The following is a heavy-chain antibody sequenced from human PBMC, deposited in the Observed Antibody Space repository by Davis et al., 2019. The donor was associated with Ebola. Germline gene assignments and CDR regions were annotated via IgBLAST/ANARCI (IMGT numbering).Heavy chain of an antibody. CDR3: ARGGYCSGGSCYYFDY. J-gene: IGHJ4*02. Sequence: ASVKVSCKASGGTFSSYTISWVRQAPGQGLEWMGRINPNSGGTNYAQKFQGRVTMTRDTSISTAYMELSRLRSDDTAVYYCARGGYCSGGSCYYFDYWGQGTLVTVSS. V-gene: IGHV1-2*06. D-gene: IGHD2-15*01. CDR2: INPNSGGT. CDR1: GGTFSSYT.